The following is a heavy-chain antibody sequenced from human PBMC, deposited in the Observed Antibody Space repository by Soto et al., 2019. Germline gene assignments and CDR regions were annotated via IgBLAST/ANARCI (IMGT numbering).Heavy chain of an antibody. CDR2: ISYDGSNK. CDR3: ARGGLIVVVPAAIWSSHMNWFDP. CDR1: GFTFSSYA. D-gene: IGHD2-2*01. V-gene: IGHV3-30-3*01. J-gene: IGHJ5*02. Sequence: GGSLRLSCAASGFTFSSYAMHWVRQAPGKGLEWVAVISYDGSNKYYADSVKGRFTISRDNSKNTLYLQMNSLRAEDTAVYYCARGGLIVVVPAAIWSSHMNWFDPWGQGTLVTVSS.